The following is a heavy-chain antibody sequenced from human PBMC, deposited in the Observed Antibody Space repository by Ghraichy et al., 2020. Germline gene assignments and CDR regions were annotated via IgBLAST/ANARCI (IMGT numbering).Heavy chain of an antibody. Sequence: ASVKVSCKASGYTFTGYYMHWVRQAPGQGLEWMGWINPNSGGTNYAQKFQGRVTMTRDTSISTAYMELSRLRSDDTAVYYCARKPDITIFGVVTDYYYYYGMDVWGQGTTVTVSS. V-gene: IGHV1-2*02. J-gene: IGHJ6*02. CDR2: INPNSGGT. D-gene: IGHD3-3*01. CDR1: GYTFTGYY. CDR3: ARKPDITIFGVVTDYYYYYGMDV.